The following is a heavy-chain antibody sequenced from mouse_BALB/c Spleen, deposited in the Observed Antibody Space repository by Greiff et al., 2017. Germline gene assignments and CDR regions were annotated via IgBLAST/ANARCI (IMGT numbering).Heavy chain of an antibody. CDR1: GYTFTSYV. CDR2: INPYNDGT. Sequence: VHVKQSGPELVKPGASVKMSCKASGYTFTSYVMHWVKQKPGQGLEWIGYINPYNDGTKYNEKFKGKATLTSDKSSSTAYMELSSLTSEDSAVYYCAREGRSYWYFDVWGAGTTVTVSS. J-gene: IGHJ1*01. CDR3: AREGRSYWYFDV. D-gene: IGHD1-1*01. V-gene: IGHV1-14*01.